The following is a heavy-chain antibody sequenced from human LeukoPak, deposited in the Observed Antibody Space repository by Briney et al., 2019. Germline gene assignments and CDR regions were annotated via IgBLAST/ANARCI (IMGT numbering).Heavy chain of an antibody. Sequence: PSETLSLTCTVSGGSISGYYWSWIRQPPGKGLEWIGYIYYSGSTNYNPSLKSRLTISIDTSENQFSLKLSSVTAADTAVYYCAREYSSPSGRRAFDIWGQGTMVTVSS. D-gene: IGHD6-6*01. CDR3: AREYSSPSGRRAFDI. V-gene: IGHV4-59*08. CDR2: IYYSGST. J-gene: IGHJ3*02. CDR1: GGSISGYY.